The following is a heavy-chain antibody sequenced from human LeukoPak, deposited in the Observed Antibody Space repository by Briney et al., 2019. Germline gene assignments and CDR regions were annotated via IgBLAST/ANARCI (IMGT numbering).Heavy chain of an antibody. CDR2: INAGNGNT. D-gene: IGHD6-19*01. J-gene: IGHJ3*02. V-gene: IGHV1-3*01. CDR3: ARVGRIAVAGSFGAFDI. CDR1: GYTFTSYA. Sequence: ASVKVSCKASGYTFTSYAMHWVRQAPGQRLEWMGWINAGNGNTKYSQKFQGRVTITRDTSASTAYMELSSLRSEDTAVYYCARVGRIAVAGSFGAFDIWGQGTMVTLSS.